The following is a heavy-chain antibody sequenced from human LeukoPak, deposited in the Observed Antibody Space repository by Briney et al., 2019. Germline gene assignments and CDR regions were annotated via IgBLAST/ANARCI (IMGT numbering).Heavy chain of an antibody. CDR2: ISAYNGNT. CDR1: GYTFTSYG. D-gene: IGHD5-18*01. J-gene: IGHJ5*02. Sequence: AASVKVSCKASGYTFTSYGISWVRQAPGQGLEWIGWISAYNGNTNYAQKLQGRVTMTTDTSTSTAYMELRSLRSDDTAVYYCARRYSYGYLRINWFDPWGQGTLVTVSS. V-gene: IGHV1-18*01. CDR3: ARRYSYGYLRINWFDP.